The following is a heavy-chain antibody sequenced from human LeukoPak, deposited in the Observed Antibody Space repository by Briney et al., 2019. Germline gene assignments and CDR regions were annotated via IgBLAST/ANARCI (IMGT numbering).Heavy chain of an antibody. D-gene: IGHD5-18*01. Sequence: ASVKVSCKASGYTFTSYYMHWVRQAPGQGLEWMGIINPSGGSTSYAQKFQGRVTMTRDMSTSTVYMELSSLRSEDTAVYYCARAISLDTAYDYWGQGTLVTVSS. V-gene: IGHV1-46*01. CDR2: INPSGGST. J-gene: IGHJ4*02. CDR1: GYTFTSYY. CDR3: ARAISLDTAYDY.